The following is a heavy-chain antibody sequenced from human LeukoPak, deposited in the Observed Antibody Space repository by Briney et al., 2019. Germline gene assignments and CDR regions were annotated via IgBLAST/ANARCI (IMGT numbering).Heavy chain of an antibody. CDR3: AKDDDWLRFEH. Sequence: GGSLRLSCAASGFTFTTYWMSWVRQAPGKGLEWVSYISSSSSIIYYADSVKGRFTISRDNSNHMLYLQMNSLIAEDTAIYYCAKDDDWLRFEHWGRGTPVSVSS. CDR1: GFTFTTYW. V-gene: IGHV3-48*01. CDR2: ISSSSSII. J-gene: IGHJ4*02. D-gene: IGHD5-12*01.